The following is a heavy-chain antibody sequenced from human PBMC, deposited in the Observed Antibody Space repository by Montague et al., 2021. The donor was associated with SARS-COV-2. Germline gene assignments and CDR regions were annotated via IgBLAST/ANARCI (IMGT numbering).Heavy chain of an antibody. CDR3: TREGYQVLWSDYYYYGVDV. D-gene: IGHD2-2*01. CDR1: GGSFSGYY. Sequence: SETLSLTCAVYGGSFSGYYWSWIRQPPGKGLEWIGEINNSGSTNYNPSLKSRVTISVDTSKNQFSLKLSSVTAADTAVYYCTREGYQVLWSDYYYYGVDVWGQGTTVTVSS. V-gene: IGHV4-34*01. J-gene: IGHJ6*02. CDR2: INNSGST.